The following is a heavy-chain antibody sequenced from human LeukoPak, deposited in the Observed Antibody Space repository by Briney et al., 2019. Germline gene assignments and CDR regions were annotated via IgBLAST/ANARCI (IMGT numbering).Heavy chain of an antibody. J-gene: IGHJ5*02. CDR2: INHSGGT. Sequence: PSETLSLTCAVSGGSISSYSWSWIRQPPGKGLEWVGEINHSGGTNYNPSLKSRVTISVDTSKNPFSLKLSSVTAADTAVYYWARGRGYYDSSGYYRRNNWFDPWGQGTLATVSS. CDR3: ARGRGYYDSSGYYRRNNWFDP. D-gene: IGHD3-22*01. V-gene: IGHV4-34*01. CDR1: GGSISSYS.